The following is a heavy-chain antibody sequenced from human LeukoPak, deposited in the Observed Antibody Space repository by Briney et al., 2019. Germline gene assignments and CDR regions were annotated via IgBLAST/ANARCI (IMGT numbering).Heavy chain of an antibody. D-gene: IGHD2-2*01. J-gene: IGHJ4*02. CDR1: GGTFSSYT. CDR3: ASGVVDNPNDY. V-gene: IGHV1-69*02. CDR2: IIPILGIA. Sequence: SVKVSCKASGGTFSSYTISWVRQAPGQGLEWMGRIIPILGIANYAQKFQGRVTITADKSTSSAYMELSSLRSDDTAVYYCASGVVDNPNDYWGQGTLVTVSS.